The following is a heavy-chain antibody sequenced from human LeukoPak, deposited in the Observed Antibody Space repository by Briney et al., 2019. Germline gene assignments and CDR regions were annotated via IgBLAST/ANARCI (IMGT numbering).Heavy chain of an antibody. CDR2: IYYSGST. Sequence: SETLSLTCTVSGGSISSSSYYWGWIRQPPGKGLEWIGSIYYSGSTYYNPSLKSRVTISVDTSKNQFSLKLSSVTAADTAVYYCARHRGNYYDSSGYYYPRGAFDIWGQGTMVTVSS. D-gene: IGHD3-22*01. V-gene: IGHV4-39*01. CDR3: ARHRGNYYDSSGYYYPRGAFDI. J-gene: IGHJ3*02. CDR1: GGSISSSSYY.